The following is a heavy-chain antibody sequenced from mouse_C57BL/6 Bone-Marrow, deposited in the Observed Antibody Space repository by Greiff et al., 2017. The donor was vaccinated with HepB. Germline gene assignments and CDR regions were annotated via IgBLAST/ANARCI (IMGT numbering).Heavy chain of an antibody. J-gene: IGHJ4*01. D-gene: IGHD2-4*01. CDR1: GFTFSSYA. CDR3: ARMITDYYAMDY. CDR2: ISDGGSYT. Sequence: EVNVVESGGGLVKPGGSLKLSCAASGFTFSSYAMSWVRQTPEKRLEWVATISDGGSYTYYPDNVKGRFTISRDNAKNNLYLQMSHLKSEDTAMYYCARMITDYYAMDYWGQGTSVTVSS. V-gene: IGHV5-4*03.